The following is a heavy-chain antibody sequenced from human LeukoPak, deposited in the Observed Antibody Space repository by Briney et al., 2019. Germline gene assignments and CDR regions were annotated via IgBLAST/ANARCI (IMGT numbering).Heavy chain of an antibody. J-gene: IGHJ4*02. V-gene: IGHV3-21*01. CDR3: ASMYYDFWSGCNYFDY. CDR1: GFTFSTYS. CDR2: ISSSSYI. D-gene: IGHD3-3*01. Sequence: KAGGSLRLSCAASGFTFSTYSMNWVRQAPGKGLEWVSSISSSSYIYYADSVKGRFTISRDNAKNSLYLQMNSLRAEDTAVYYCASMYYDFWSGCNYFDYWGQGTPVTVSS.